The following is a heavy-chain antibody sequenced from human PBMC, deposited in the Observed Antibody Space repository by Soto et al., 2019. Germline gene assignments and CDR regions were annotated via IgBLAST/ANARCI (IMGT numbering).Heavy chain of an antibody. CDR2: LGGSNSDT. Sequence: GGSLRLSCAASGFTFSDYAMSWVRQAPGKGLEWVSGLGGSNSDTHYAASVEGRFTVSRDNSKSTLFLQMNSLRVEDTAVYYCAKDKVDHNSVWDPFDIWGQGTLVTVSS. V-gene: IGHV3-23*01. J-gene: IGHJ3*02. CDR1: GFTFSDYA. CDR3: AKDKVDHNSVWDPFDI. D-gene: IGHD2-15*01.